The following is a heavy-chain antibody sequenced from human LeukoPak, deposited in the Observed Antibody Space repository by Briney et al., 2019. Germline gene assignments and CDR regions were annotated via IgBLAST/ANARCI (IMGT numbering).Heavy chain of an antibody. CDR2: INTNTGNP. D-gene: IGHD6-13*01. CDR3: AREDWGIAAAGTGA. J-gene: IGHJ5*02. Sequence: ASVKVSCKASGYTFTSYAMNWVRQAPGQGLEWMGWINTNTGNPTYAQGFTGRFVFSLDTSVSTAYLQISSLKAEDTAVYYCAREDWGIAAAGTGAWGQGTLVTVSS. V-gene: IGHV7-4-1*02. CDR1: GYTFTSYA.